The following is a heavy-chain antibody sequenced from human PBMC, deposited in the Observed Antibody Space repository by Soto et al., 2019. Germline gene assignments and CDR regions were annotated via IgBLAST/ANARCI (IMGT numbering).Heavy chain of an antibody. Sequence: ASVKVSCKASGYTFTSYDINWVRQATGQGLEWMGWMNTNSGNTGYSQKFQGRVSMTRSTSISTAYMELSGLTSEDTAVYYCARSPSLVRYFDRLPNNKWFDPWGQGTLVTVSS. CDR1: GYTFTSYD. J-gene: IGHJ5*02. D-gene: IGHD3-9*01. CDR2: MNTNSGNT. CDR3: ARSPSLVRYFDRLPNNKWFDP. V-gene: IGHV1-8*01.